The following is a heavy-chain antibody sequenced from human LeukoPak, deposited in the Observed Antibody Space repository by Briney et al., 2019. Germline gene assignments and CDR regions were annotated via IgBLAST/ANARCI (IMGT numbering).Heavy chain of an antibody. Sequence: SETLSLTCTVSGGSISSYYWSWIRQPPGKGLEWIGYIYYSGSTNYNPSLKSRVTISVDTSKNQFPLKLTSVTAADTAVYYYARWDDSAWAFGTWGPGTLVTVSS. CDR3: ARWDDSAWAFGT. CDR1: GGSISSYY. CDR2: IYYSGST. D-gene: IGHD6-19*01. V-gene: IGHV4-59*08. J-gene: IGHJ5*02.